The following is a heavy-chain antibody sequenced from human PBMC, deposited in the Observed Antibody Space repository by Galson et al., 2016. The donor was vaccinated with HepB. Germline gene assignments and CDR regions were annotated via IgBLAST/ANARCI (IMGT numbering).Heavy chain of an antibody. CDR3: AHSGDYSLNY. J-gene: IGHJ4*02. CDR1: GGSISSGNW. CDR2: IHHSGST. Sequence: SLTCAVSGGSISSGNWWCWVRQPPGKGLAWIAEIHHSGSTNYNPSLKGRVTISVDKNKNQFSLKLSSVNAADTAVYYCAHSGDYSLNYWGQGTLVTVSS. D-gene: IGHD2-21*01. V-gene: IGHV4-4*02.